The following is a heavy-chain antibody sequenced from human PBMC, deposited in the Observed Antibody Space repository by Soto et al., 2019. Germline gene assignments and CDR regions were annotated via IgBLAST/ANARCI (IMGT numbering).Heavy chain of an antibody. CDR2: IYSGGST. CDR1: GFTVSSNY. V-gene: IGHV3-53*02. Sequence: EVQLVETGGGLIQPGGSLRLSCAASGFTVSSNYMSWVRQAPGKGLEWGSVIYSGGSTYYADSLKCRFTMSRDNSKNTLYLQMNSLRSEDTAVYYCAKLAAPGLSDMDVWGQGTTVTVSS. D-gene: IGHD6-13*01. J-gene: IGHJ6*02. CDR3: AKLAAPGLSDMDV.